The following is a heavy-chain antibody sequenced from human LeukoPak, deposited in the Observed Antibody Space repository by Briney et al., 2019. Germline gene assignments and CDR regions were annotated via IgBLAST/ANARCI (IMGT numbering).Heavy chain of an antibody. J-gene: IGHJ4*02. CDR1: GYTFTSYY. V-gene: IGHV1-46*01. CDR2: INPSGGST. Sequence: GASVEVSCKASGYTFTSYYMHWVRQAPGQGLEWIGIINPSGGSTSYAQKFQGRVTMTRDTSTSTVYMELGSLTSDDTAVYYCARVGNVGANDYVWGSYDYWGQGTLVTVSS. CDR3: ARVGNVGANDYVWGSYDY. D-gene: IGHD3-16*01.